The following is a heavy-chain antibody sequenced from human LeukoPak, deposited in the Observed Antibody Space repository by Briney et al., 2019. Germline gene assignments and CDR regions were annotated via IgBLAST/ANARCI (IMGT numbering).Heavy chain of an antibody. V-gene: IGHV3-48*02. CDR1: GFTFSSYG. CDR2: ISSGSSTI. CDR3: ARDARGYTSGYTFDI. J-gene: IGHJ3*02. D-gene: IGHD5-18*01. Sequence: GGSLRLSCAASGFTFSSYGMNWVRQAPGKGLEWVSYISSGSSTIYYADSVKGRFTISRDNAKNSLYLQMNSLRDEDTAVYYCARDARGYTSGYTFDIWGQGTMVTVSS.